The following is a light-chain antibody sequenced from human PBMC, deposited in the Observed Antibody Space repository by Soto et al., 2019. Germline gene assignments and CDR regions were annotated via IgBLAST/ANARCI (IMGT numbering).Light chain of an antibody. CDR2: GNT. CDR1: RSNIGAGYA. Sequence: QAVVTQPPSVSGAPGQRVTISCTGTRSNIGAGYAVHWYRQLPGTAPKLLINGNTNRPSGVPDRFSGSKSGTSASLAITGLQAEDEAHYYCQSYDSSLSDWVFGGGTKLTVL. CDR3: QSYDSSLSDWV. J-gene: IGLJ3*02. V-gene: IGLV1-40*01.